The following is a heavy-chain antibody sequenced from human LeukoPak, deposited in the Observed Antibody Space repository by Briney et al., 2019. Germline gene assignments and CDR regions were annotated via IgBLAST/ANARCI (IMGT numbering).Heavy chain of an antibody. V-gene: IGHV4-34*01. J-gene: IGHJ4*02. CDR3: AAAINYDILTGYFY. Sequence: SETLSLTCAVYGGSFSGYYWSWIRQPPGKGLEGIGEINHSGSTNYNPSLKSRVTISVDTSKNQFSLKLSSVTAADTAVYYCAAAINYDILTGYFYWGQGTLVTVSS. D-gene: IGHD3-9*01. CDR2: INHSGST. CDR1: GGSFSGYY.